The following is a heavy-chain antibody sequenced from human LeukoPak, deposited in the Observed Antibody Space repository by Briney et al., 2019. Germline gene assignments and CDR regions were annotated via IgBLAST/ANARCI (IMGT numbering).Heavy chain of an antibody. V-gene: IGHV1-2*02. J-gene: IGHJ4*02. D-gene: IGHD3-3*01. CDR3: ARGRRPGVVIIMKY. CDR1: GYTFTGYY. CDR2: INPNSGGT. Sequence: ASVKVSCKVSGYTFTGYYMHWVRQAPGQGLEWMGWINPNSGGTNYAQKFQGRVTMTRGTSISTAYMELSRLRSDDTAVYYCARGRRPGVVIIMKYWGQGTLVTVSS.